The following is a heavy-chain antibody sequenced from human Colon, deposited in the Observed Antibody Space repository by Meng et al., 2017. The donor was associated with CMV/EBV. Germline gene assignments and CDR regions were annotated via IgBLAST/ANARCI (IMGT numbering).Heavy chain of an antibody. D-gene: IGHD6-13*01. J-gene: IGHJ4*02. V-gene: IGHV3-21*01. Sequence: EVQLVESGXXLXKPGGXXRXXXXXXGFTFSSYSINWVRQAPGRGLEWVSSISSGGDYIYYADSVKGRFTISRDNAKNSLYLQMNSLRAEDTSVYYCARGARIAAIGGFYYYDYWGQGTLVTVSS. CDR1: GFTFSSYS. CDR3: ARGARIAAIGGFYYYDY. CDR2: ISSGGDYI.